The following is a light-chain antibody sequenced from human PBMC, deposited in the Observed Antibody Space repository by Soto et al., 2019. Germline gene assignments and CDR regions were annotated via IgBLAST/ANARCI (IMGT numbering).Light chain of an antibody. V-gene: IGKV3-20*01. CDR1: QSVSSY. Sequence: ILLTQSPATLSFLSRERTTLSCRASQSVSSYLAWYQQKPGQAPRLLIYDASNRATGIPARFSGSGSGTDFTLTISRLEPEDFAVYYCQQYGSSGTFGQGTKVDI. J-gene: IGKJ1*01. CDR2: DAS. CDR3: QQYGSSGT.